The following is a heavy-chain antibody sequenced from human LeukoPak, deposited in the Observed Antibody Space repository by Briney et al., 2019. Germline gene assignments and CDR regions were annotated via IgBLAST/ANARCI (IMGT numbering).Heavy chain of an antibody. D-gene: IGHD2-15*01. CDR2: INHSGST. CDR3: ARDPGDIVVVVAATPFDY. CDR1: GGSFSGYY. Sequence: PSETLSLTCAVYGGSFSGYYWSWIRQPPGKGLEWIGEINHSGSTNYNPSLKSRVTISVDTSKNQFSLKLSSVTAADTAVYYCARDPGDIVVVVAATPFDYWGQGTLVTVSS. V-gene: IGHV4-34*01. J-gene: IGHJ4*02.